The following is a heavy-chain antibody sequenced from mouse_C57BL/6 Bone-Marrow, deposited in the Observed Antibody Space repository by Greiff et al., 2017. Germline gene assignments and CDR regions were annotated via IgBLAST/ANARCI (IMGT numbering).Heavy chain of an antibody. CDR2: IWGGGST. V-gene: IGHV2-9*01. CDR1: GFSLTSYG. Sequence: VQVVESGPGLVAPSQSLSITCTVSGFSLTSYGVDWVRQPPGKGLEWLGVIWGGGSTNYNSALMSRLIIITDNSKSQVFLKMNSLQTDDTAMDYCAKQTYDAMDYWGQGTSVTVSS. J-gene: IGHJ4*01. CDR3: AKQTYDAMDY.